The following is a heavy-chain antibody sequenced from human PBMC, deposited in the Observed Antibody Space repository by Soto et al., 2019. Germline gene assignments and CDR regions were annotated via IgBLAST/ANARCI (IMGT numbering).Heavy chain of an antibody. J-gene: IGHJ6*02. CDR3: AATLIAAIGTGHYYGMDV. D-gene: IGHD6-13*01. CDR1: GFTFTRSS. Sequence: SVKVSCKASGFTFTRSSVQWVRQARVQRLEWIGWIVAGSDNTNYAQKFQERVTITRDMSTSTAYMELSSLRSEDTAVYYCAATLIAAIGTGHYYGMDVWGQGTTVTVSS. CDR2: IVAGSDNT. V-gene: IGHV1-58*01.